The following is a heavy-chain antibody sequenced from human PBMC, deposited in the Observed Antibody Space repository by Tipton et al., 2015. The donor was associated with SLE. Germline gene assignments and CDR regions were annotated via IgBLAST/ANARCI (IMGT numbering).Heavy chain of an antibody. D-gene: IGHD5-24*01. CDR2: IYYSGST. CDR1: GGSISSYY. Sequence: LRLSCTVSGGSISSYYWSWIRQPPGKGLEWIGYIYYSGSTDYNPPLKSRVTISVDTSKNKFSLKLSSVTAADTAVYYCARQGVKRWLQFGQFGYWGQGTLVTVSS. CDR3: ARQGVKRWLQFGQFGY. V-gene: IGHV4-59*01. J-gene: IGHJ4*02.